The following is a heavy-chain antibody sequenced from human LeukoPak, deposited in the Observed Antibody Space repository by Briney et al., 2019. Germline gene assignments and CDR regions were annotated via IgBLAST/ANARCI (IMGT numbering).Heavy chain of an antibody. Sequence: SETLSLTCTVSGYSISSGYYWGWIRQPPEKGLEWIGSIYHSGSTYYNPSLKSRVTISVDTSKNQFSLKLSSVTAADTAVYYCAIGGLGYCSSTSCFSSWFDPWGQGTLVTVSS. V-gene: IGHV4-38-2*02. J-gene: IGHJ5*02. D-gene: IGHD2-2*01. CDR2: IYHSGST. CDR1: GYSISSGYY. CDR3: AIGGLGYCSSTSCFSSWFDP.